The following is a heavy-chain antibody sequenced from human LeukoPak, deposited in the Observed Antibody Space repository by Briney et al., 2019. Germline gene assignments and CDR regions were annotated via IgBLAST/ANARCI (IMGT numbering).Heavy chain of an antibody. V-gene: IGHV3-33*08. J-gene: IGHJ4*02. D-gene: IGHD4-17*01. CDR3: ARGGYGDPHFDF. CDR1: GLTFSDYR. CDR2: IWYDGSNK. Sequence: GGSLRLSCAVSGLTFSDYRMIWVRQAPGKGLEWVAAIWYDGSNKYYGDSVKGRFTISRDNSKNTLYLQMNSLRAEDTAAYYCARGGYGDPHFDFWGQGTLVTVSS.